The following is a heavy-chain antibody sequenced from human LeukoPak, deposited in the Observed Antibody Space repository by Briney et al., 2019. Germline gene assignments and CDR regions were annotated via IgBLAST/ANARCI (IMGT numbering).Heavy chain of an antibody. Sequence: GASVKVSCKASGYTFTGYYMHWVRQAPGQGLEWMGWINPNSGGTNYAQKFQGRVTMTEDTSTDTAYMELSSLRSEDTAVYYCATTTVDGTYYFDYWGQGTLVTVSS. CDR3: ATTTVDGTYYFDY. CDR1: GYTFTGYY. CDR2: INPNSGGT. V-gene: IGHV1-2*02. D-gene: IGHD1/OR15-1a*01. J-gene: IGHJ4*02.